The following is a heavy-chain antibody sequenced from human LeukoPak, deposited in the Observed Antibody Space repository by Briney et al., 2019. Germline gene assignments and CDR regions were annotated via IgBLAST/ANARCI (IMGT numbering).Heavy chain of an antibody. V-gene: IGHV4-4*02. Sequence: SETLSLTCGVSGGSISSSYWWSWVRQPPGKGLEWIGEIYHSGSTNYNPSLKSRVTISMDTSKNQFSLRVTSVTAADTAVYYCARAFREFSLDYWGQGTLVTVSS. D-gene: IGHD3-16*02. CDR1: GGSISSSYW. J-gene: IGHJ4*02. CDR3: ARAFREFSLDY. CDR2: IYHSGST.